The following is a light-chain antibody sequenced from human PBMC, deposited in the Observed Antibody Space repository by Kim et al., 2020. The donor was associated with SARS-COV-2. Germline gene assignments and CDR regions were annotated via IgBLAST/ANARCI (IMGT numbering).Light chain of an antibody. J-gene: IGKJ3*01. V-gene: IGKV2-30*01. CDR1: QSLVYSDGNIY. CDR3: MQGTHWPFT. CDR2: KVS. Sequence: PASIPGRSSQSLVYSDGNIYLNWFHQRPGESPRRLIYKVSNRDSGVPDRFSGSGSGTDFTLHSSRVEAEDVGIYYCMQGTHWPFTVGAGTKVDIK.